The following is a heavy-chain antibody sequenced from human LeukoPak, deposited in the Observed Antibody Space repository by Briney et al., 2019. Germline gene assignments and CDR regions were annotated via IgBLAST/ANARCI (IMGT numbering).Heavy chain of an antibody. CDR3: ARDASTYDFWSGGNY. D-gene: IGHD3-3*01. J-gene: IGHJ4*02. CDR1: GFTVSSNY. V-gene: IGHV3-48*01. Sequence: PGGSLRLSCAASGFTVSSNYMSWVRQAPGKGLEWVSYISSSSSTIYYADSVKGRFTISRDNAKNSLYLQMNSLRAEDTAVYYCARDASTYDFWSGGNYWGQGTLVTVSS. CDR2: ISSSSSTI.